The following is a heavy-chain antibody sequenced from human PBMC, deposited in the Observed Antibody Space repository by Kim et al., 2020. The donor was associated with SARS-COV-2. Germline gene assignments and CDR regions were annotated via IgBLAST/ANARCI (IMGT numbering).Heavy chain of an antibody. CDR1: GFTFSSYA. Sequence: GGSLRLSCAASGFTFSSYAMSWVRQAPGKGLEWVSAISGSGGSTYYADSVKGRFTISRDNSKNTLYLQMNSLRAEDTAVYYCAKDTERAYYYDSSGYYFDYWGQGTLVTVSS. J-gene: IGHJ4*02. CDR3: AKDTERAYYYDSSGYYFDY. D-gene: IGHD3-22*01. CDR2: ISGSGGST. V-gene: IGHV3-23*01.